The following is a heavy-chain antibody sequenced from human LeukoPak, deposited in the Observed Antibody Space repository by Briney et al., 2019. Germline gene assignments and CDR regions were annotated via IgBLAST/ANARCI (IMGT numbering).Heavy chain of an antibody. CDR2: ISGSGATT. Sequence: PGGSLRLSCRVSGFTFISHAMSWVRQAPGKGLEWVSGISGSGATTYYAESVKGRFTISRDNSKYTLYVQMNSLRAEDTAVYYCAKDFHIAVAGTWFDPWGQGTLVTVSS. J-gene: IGHJ5*02. D-gene: IGHD6-19*01. V-gene: IGHV3-23*01. CDR3: AKDFHIAVAGTWFDP. CDR1: GFTFISHA.